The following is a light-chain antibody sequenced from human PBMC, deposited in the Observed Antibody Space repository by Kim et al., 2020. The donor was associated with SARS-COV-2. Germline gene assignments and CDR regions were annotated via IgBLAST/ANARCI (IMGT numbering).Light chain of an antibody. CDR3: AAWDDSLSGRV. Sequence: GQRVTISCSGSSSNIGSNYVSWYQQLPGTAPKLLIYRNNQRPSGVPDRLSGSKSGTSASLAISGLRSEDEADYYCAAWDDSLSGRVFGGGTKLTVL. V-gene: IGLV1-47*01. J-gene: IGLJ3*02. CDR1: SSNIGSNY. CDR2: RNN.